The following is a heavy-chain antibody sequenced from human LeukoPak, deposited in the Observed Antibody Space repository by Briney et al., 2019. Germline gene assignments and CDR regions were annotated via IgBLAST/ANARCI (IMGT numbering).Heavy chain of an antibody. CDR2: ISSSGSTI. Sequence: LSLTCTVSGDSISGSSYYWGWIRQPPGKGLEWVSYISSSGSTIYYADSVKGRFTISRDNAKNSLYLQMNSLRAEDTAVYYCARVDHLQQQLASDYWGQGTLVTVSS. CDR3: ARVDHLQQQLASDY. CDR1: GDSISGSSYY. J-gene: IGHJ4*02. V-gene: IGHV3-11*04. D-gene: IGHD6-13*01.